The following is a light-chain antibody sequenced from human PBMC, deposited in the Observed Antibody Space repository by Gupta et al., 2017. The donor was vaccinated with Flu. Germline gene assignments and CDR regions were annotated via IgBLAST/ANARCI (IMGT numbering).Light chain of an antibody. Sequence: QSALPPPASVSGSPGPSITISCAGTSRSVGGYNLVSWYQQLPGKAPKLLIYEDTERPSGVSDRFSAYKSGDTASLTISGLQAEDEGDYYCCSYTGSVIFGGGTKVTVL. CDR2: EDT. J-gene: IGLJ2*01. CDR3: CSYTGSVI. V-gene: IGLV2-23*01. CDR1: SRSVGGYNL.